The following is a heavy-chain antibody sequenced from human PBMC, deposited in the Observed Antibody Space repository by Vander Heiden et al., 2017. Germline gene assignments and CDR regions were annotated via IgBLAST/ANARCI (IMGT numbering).Heavy chain of an antibody. CDR3: ARGKRLITFGGVIVLDY. D-gene: IGHD3-16*02. CDR2: INHSGST. Sequence: QVQLQQWGAGLLKPSETLSPTCAVYGGSFSGYYWSWIRQPPGKGLEWIGEINHSGSTNYNPSLKSRVTISVDTSKNQFSLKLSSVTAADTAVYYCARGKRLITFGGVIVLDYWGQGTLVTVSS. J-gene: IGHJ4*02. V-gene: IGHV4-34*01. CDR1: GGSFSGYY.